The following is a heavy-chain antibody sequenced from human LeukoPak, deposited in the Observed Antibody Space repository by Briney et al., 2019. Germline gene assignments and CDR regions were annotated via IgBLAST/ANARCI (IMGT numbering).Heavy chain of an antibody. CDR2: IIPIFGTA. J-gene: IGHJ4*02. D-gene: IGHD5-24*01. Sequence: ASVKVSCKASGGTFSSYAISWVRQAPGQGLEWMGRIIPIFGTANYAQKFQGRVTITTDESTSTDYMELSSLRSEDTAVYYCAREDGYNPAFDYWGQGTLVTVSS. CDR1: GGTFSSYA. CDR3: AREDGYNPAFDY. V-gene: IGHV1-69*05.